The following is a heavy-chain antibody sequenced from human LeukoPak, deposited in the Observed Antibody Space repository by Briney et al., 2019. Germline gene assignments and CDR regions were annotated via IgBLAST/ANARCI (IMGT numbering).Heavy chain of an antibody. V-gene: IGHV3-20*04. CDR1: GFTFEGHG. CDR2: INWNGRST. Sequence: GGSLRLSCAASGFTFEGHGMTWVRQVPGQGREWVSSINWNGRSTTYADSVRGRFIISRDDAKNSQFLQMNSLRVEDTALYYCAREGRYTHDAFDIWGPGTVVTVS. D-gene: IGHD5-24*01. CDR3: AREGRYTHDAFDI. J-gene: IGHJ3*02.